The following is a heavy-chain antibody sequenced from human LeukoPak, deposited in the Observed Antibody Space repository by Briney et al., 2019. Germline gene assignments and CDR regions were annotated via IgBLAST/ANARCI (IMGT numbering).Heavy chain of an antibody. CDR2: ISSSSGYI. V-gene: IGHV3-21*01. Sequence: GSLRLSRAASGLTLSSYSMNWVRQAPGKGLEWVSSISSSSGYIYYADSVKGRFTISRDNAKNSLYLQMNSLRAEDTAVYYCARESGSGTPFDYWGQGTLVSVSS. CDR1: GLTLSSYS. J-gene: IGHJ4*02. D-gene: IGHD3-10*01. CDR3: ARESGSGTPFDY.